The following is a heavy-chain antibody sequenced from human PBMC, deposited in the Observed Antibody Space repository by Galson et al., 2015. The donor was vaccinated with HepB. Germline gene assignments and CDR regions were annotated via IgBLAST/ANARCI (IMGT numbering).Heavy chain of an antibody. CDR1: GFTFSNAW. CDR3: TTDLAIFGVDY. CDR2: IKSKTDGGTT. V-gene: IGHV3-15*01. D-gene: IGHD3-3*01. J-gene: IGHJ4*02. Sequence: SLRLSCAASGFTFSNAWMSWVRQAPGKGLEWVGRIKSKTDGGTTDYAAPVKGRFTISRDDSKNTLYLQMNSLKTEDPAVYYCTTDLAIFGVDYWGQGTLVTVSS.